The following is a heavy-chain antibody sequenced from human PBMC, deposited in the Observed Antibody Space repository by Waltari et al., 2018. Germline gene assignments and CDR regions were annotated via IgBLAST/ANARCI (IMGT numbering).Heavy chain of an antibody. CDR2: ISGVGDRT. CDR3: AKVASFHSSGWQY. Sequence: EVQLLESGGGLVQPGGSLRVSCAASGFTFSSYAMSWGRQAPGKGLEWVSAISGVGDRTYDADSVEGRFTISRDNSKNTVNLQMNSLRAEDTAVYYCAKVASFHSSGWQYWGQGTLVTVSS. V-gene: IGHV3-23*01. J-gene: IGHJ4*02. CDR1: GFTFSSYA. D-gene: IGHD6-19*01.